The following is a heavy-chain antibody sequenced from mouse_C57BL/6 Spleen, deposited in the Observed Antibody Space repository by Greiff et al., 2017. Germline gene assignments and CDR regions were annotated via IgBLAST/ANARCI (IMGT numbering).Heavy chain of an antibody. CDR2: IDPENGDT. CDR1: GFNIKDDY. V-gene: IGHV14-4*01. D-gene: IGHD1-1*01. CDR3: TTFITTVVATPYAMDY. Sequence: VQLQQSGAELVRPGASVKLSCTASGFNIKDDYMHWVKQRPEQGLEWIGCIDPENGDTEYASKFQGKATITADTSSNTAYLQLSSLTSEDTAVYYCTTFITTVVATPYAMDYWGQGTSVTVSS. J-gene: IGHJ4*01.